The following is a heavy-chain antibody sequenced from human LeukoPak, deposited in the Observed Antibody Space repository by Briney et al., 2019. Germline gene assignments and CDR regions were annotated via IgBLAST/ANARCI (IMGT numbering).Heavy chain of an antibody. CDR2: IKSNTDGGTT. Sequence: GGSLRLSCAASGFTFSNAWMSWVRQAPGKGLEWVGRIKSNTDGGTTDYAAPVKGRFTISRDDSKNTLYLQMDSLKTEDTAVYYCTTDLQYSSGWLQIDYWGQGTLVPVSS. D-gene: IGHD6-19*01. CDR1: GFTFSNAW. J-gene: IGHJ4*02. CDR3: TTDLQYSSGWLQIDY. V-gene: IGHV3-15*01.